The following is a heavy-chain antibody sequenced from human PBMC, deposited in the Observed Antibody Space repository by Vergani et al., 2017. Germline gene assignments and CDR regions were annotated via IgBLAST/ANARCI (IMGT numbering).Heavy chain of an antibody. D-gene: IGHD2-2*01. J-gene: IGHJ5*02. V-gene: IGHV1-46*03. CDR1: GYTFTSYY. Sequence: QVQLVQSGAEGKKPGASVKVSCKASGYTFTSYYMHWVRQAPGQGREWMGIINPSGGTTSYAQKFQGRVTMTRETSTRTVYMELSSLRSEDTAVDYCARLVPAATWFDRGSGGTLVTVSS. CDR2: INPSGGTT. CDR3: ARLVPAATWFDR.